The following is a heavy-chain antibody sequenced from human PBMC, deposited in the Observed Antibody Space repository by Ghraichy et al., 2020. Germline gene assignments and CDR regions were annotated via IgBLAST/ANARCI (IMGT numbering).Heavy chain of an antibody. J-gene: IGHJ5*02. Sequence: GGSLRLSCAASGFTFDDYAMHWVRQAPGKGLEWVSGISWNSGSIGYADSGKGRFTISRDNAKNSLYLQMNSLRAEDTALYYCAKELSGWFDPWGQGTLVTVSS. V-gene: IGHV3-9*01. D-gene: IGHD6-25*01. CDR2: ISWNSGSI. CDR1: GFTFDDYA. CDR3: AKELSGWFDP.